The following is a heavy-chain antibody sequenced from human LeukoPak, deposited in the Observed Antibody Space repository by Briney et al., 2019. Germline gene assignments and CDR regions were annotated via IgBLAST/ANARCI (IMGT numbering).Heavy chain of an antibody. Sequence: SETLSLTCAVYGGSFSGYYWSWIRQPPGKGLDWVGEINHSGSTNYNPSLKSRVTISVDTSKNQFSLKLSSVTAADTAVYYCARAGIAAAGTIRGVKYFQHWGQGTLVTVSS. V-gene: IGHV4-34*01. J-gene: IGHJ1*01. CDR2: INHSGST. CDR1: GGSFSGYY. CDR3: ARAGIAAAGTIRGVKYFQH. D-gene: IGHD6-13*01.